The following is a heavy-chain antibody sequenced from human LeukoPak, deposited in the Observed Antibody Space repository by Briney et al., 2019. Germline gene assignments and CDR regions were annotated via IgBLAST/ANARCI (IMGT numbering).Heavy chain of an antibody. V-gene: IGHV4-39*02. CDR3: ARDHFGGVIALYYFDY. Sequence: PSETLSLTCTVSGGSISSSSYYWGWIRQPPGKGLEWIGSIYYSGSTYYNPSLKSRVTISVDTSKNQFSLKLSSVTAADTAVYYCARDHFGGVIALYYFDYWGQGTLVTVSS. CDR1: GGSISSSSYY. D-gene: IGHD3-16*02. CDR2: IYYSGST. J-gene: IGHJ4*02.